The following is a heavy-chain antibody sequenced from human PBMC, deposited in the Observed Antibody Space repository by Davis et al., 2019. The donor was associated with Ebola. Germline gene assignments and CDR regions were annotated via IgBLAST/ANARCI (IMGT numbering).Heavy chain of an antibody. Sequence: PSETLSLTCAVSGDSIKANYFYWAWIRQPPGKGLEWIGSIYHSGDAYHNPSLKSRIVISIDTSKNQFSLELSSVTAADTAVYYCARHGGDHYASGSSLGLYYFGMDFWGHGTTVIVSS. D-gene: IGHD3-10*01. CDR2: IYHSGDA. V-gene: IGHV4-39*01. J-gene: IGHJ6*02. CDR3: ARHGGDHYASGSSLGLYYFGMDF. CDR1: GDSIKANYFY.